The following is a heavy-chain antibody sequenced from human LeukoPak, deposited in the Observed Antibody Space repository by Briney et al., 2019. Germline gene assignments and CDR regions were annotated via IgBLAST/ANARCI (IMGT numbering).Heavy chain of an antibody. CDR2: IKSKADGGTT. CDR1: GFTFDDTA. V-gene: IGHV3-15*01. CDR3: TTDEWA. D-gene: IGHD1-26*01. J-gene: IGHJ4*02. Sequence: GGSLRLSCAASGFTFDDTAMHWVRQAPGKGLEWVGHIKSKADGGTTDYAAPVKGRFTISRDDSKTTLDLQMNSLKTEDTAVYYCTTDEWAWGQGTLVTVSS.